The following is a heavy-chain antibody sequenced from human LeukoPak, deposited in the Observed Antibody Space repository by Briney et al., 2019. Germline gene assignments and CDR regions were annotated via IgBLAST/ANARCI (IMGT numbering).Heavy chain of an antibody. Sequence: GGSLRLSCAASGFTFSSYEMNWVRQAPGKGLEWVSYISSSSSTIYYADSVKGRFTISRDNAKNSLYLQMNSLRAEDTAVYYCARDWWYYFDYWGQGTLVTVSS. J-gene: IGHJ4*02. CDR3: ARDWWYYFDY. V-gene: IGHV3-48*03. CDR2: ISSSSSTI. CDR1: GFTFSSYE. D-gene: IGHD2-8*02.